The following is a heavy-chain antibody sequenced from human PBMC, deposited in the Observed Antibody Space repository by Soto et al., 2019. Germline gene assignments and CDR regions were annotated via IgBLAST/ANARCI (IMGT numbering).Heavy chain of an antibody. Sequence: SETLSLTCAVSGYSISSGYYWGWIRQPPGKGLEWIGSIYHSGSTYYNPSLKSRVTISVDTSKNQFSLKLISVTAADTAVYYCARDCTSTTCYLYYYGMDVWGQGTTVTVSS. CDR3: ARDCTSTTCYLYYYGMDV. V-gene: IGHV4-38-2*01. CDR2: IYHSGST. D-gene: IGHD2-2*01. CDR1: GYSISSGYY. J-gene: IGHJ6*02.